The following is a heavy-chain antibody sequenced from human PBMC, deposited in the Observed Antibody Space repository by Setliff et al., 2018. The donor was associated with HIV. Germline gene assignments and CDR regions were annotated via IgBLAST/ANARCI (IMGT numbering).Heavy chain of an antibody. V-gene: IGHV4-39*01. CDR1: GGSISSSTYY. Sequence: NPSETLSLTCTVSGGSISSSTYYWGWIRQPPGKGLEWIASIYQSGSTYYNPSLKSRVIISIDTSKNQFSLKLRSVTAADTAVYYCARQWRDQYNSGVSTEYFQHWGLGTLVTVSS. D-gene: IGHD3-22*01. CDR2: IYQSGST. CDR3: ARQWRDQYNSGVSTEYFQH. J-gene: IGHJ1*01.